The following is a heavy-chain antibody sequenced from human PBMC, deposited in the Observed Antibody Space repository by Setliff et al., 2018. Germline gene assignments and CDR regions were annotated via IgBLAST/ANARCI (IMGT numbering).Heavy chain of an antibody. V-gene: IGHV3-23*03. CDR2: ISGGDSST. J-gene: IGHJ4*02. CDR1: GFTFSSYA. Sequence: LRLSCTASGFTFSSYAVSWVRQAPGKGLEWVSTISGGDSSTYYADSVRGRFTISRDNSRGTLYLQMNSLRAEDTAIYYCAKAASPLFGILGVEYHFDSWGQGKLVTVSS. CDR3: AKAASPLFGILGVEYHFDS. D-gene: IGHD3-3*01.